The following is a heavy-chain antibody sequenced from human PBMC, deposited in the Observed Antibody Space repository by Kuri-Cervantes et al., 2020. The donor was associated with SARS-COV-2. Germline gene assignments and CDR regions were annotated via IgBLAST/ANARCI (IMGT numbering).Heavy chain of an antibody. Sequence: SETLSLTCSVSGGSISRHYWSWMRQPPGKGLEWIGNIHYSGSTNYNNSLDSRVTISVDTSKNQLSLRLSSVTAADTAVYYCARDRFIRTYYGSGTYYNWDGMDVWGQGTTVTVSS. V-gene: IGHV4-59*11. CDR3: ARDRFIRTYYGSGTYYNWDGMDV. J-gene: IGHJ6*02. CDR2: IHYSGST. D-gene: IGHD3-10*01. CDR1: GGSISRHY.